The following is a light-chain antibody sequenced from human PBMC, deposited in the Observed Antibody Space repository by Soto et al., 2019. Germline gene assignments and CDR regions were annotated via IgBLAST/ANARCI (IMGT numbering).Light chain of an antibody. CDR2: VNSDGSH. CDR3: QTWGTGIRV. V-gene: IGLV4-69*01. CDR1: SDHSNYI. J-gene: IGLJ3*02. Sequence: QPVLTQSPSASASLGASVKLTCTLSSDHSNYIIAWHQQPPEKGPRYLMKVNSDGSHTKGNGIPDRFSGSSSGAERYLTISGLQSEDEAVYYCQTWGTGIRVFGGGTKVTVL.